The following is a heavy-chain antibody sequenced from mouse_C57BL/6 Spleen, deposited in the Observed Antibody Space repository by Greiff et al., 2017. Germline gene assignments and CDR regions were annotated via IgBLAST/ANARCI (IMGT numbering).Heavy chain of an antibody. V-gene: IGHV1-55*01. J-gene: IGHJ3*01. Sequence: QVQLKQPGAELVKPGASVKMSCKASGYTFTSYWITWVKQRPGQGLEWIGDIYPGSGSTNYNEKFKSKATLTVDTSSSTAYMQLSSLTSEDSAVYYCARSANWGGVAWFAYWGQGTLVTVSA. CDR3: ARSANWGGVAWFAY. CDR1: GYTFTSYW. D-gene: IGHD4-1*01. CDR2: IYPGSGST.